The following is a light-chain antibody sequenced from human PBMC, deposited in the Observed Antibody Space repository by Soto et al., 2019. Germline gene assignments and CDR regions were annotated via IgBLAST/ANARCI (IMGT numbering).Light chain of an antibody. V-gene: IGKV3-11*01. J-gene: IGKJ2*01. CDR3: QQRSNWPPGYT. CDR1: QSISLY. Sequence: EIVLTQSPATLSLSPGERATLSCRASQSISLYVAWYQQKPGQAPRLLLYDASNRATGIPARFSGSGSGTDFTLNISSLEPEAFAVYYCQQRSNWPPGYTFGQGTKLEI. CDR2: DAS.